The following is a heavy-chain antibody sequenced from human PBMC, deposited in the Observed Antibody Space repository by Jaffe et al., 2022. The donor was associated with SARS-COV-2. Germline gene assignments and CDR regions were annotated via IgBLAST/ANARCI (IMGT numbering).Heavy chain of an antibody. J-gene: IGHJ6*03. D-gene: IGHD2-2*01. CDR3: ARGLTFFVVVVPAAMRSYYMDV. CDR2: INHSGST. CDR1: GGSFSGYY. Sequence: QVQLQQWGAGLLKPSETLSLTCAVYGGSFSGYYWSWIRQPPGKGLEWIGEINHSGSTNYNPSLKSRVTISVDTSKNQFSLKLSSVTAADTAVYYCARGLTFFVVVVPAAMRSYYMDVWGKGTTVTVSS. V-gene: IGHV4-34*01.